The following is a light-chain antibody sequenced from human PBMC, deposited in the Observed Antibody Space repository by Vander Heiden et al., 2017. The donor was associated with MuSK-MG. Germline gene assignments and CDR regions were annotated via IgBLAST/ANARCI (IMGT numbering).Light chain of an antibody. Sequence: QSALTHPASVSGPPGQSIPFSCTGSSSDVGGYNYVSWYQQHPGKAPRLMIYDVSYRPSGVSNRVSGYKSGSTASLTISGLQAEDEADNYCSSYGSSTTLVFGGGTKLTV. CDR1: SSDVGGYNY. V-gene: IGLV2-14*03. CDR2: DVS. J-gene: IGLJ2*01. CDR3: SSYGSSTTLV.